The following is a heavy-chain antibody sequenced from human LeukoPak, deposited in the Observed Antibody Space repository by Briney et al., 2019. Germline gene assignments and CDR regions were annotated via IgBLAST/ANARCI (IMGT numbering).Heavy chain of an antibody. CDR1: GGSISRYS. V-gene: IGHV4-59*01. CDR3: ARFGSGWWYNDY. D-gene: IGHD6-19*01. CDR2: IYHTGNI. J-gene: IGHJ4*02. Sequence: SETLSLTCTVSGGSISRYSWSWIRQPPGKGLEWIGYIYHTGNIKYNPSLNSRVTISIDTSKNQFSLKLSSVTAADTAVYYCARFGSGWWYNDYWGQGTLVTVSS.